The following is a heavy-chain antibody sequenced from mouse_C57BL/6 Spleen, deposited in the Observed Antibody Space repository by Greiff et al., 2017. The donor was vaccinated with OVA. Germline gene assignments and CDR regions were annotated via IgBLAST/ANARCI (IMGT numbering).Heavy chain of an antibody. CDR1: GYTFTDYE. CDR2: IDPETGGT. D-gene: IGHD4-1*01. CDR3: TRRGNWYYFDY. V-gene: IGHV1-15*01. J-gene: IGHJ2*01. Sequence: VKLQQSGAELVRPGASVTLSCKASGYTFTDYEMHWVKQTPVHGLEWIGAIDPETGGTAYNQKFKGKAILTADKSSSTAYMELRSLTSEDSAVYYCTRRGNWYYFDYWGQGTTLTVSS.